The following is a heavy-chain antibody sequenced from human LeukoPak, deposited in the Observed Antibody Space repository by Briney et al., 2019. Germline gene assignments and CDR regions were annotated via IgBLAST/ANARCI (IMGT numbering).Heavy chain of an antibody. V-gene: IGHV1-69*13. D-gene: IGHD4-17*01. CDR1: GGTFSSYA. J-gene: IGHJ3*02. CDR2: IIPIFGTA. Sequence: SVKVSCKASGGTFSSYAISWVRQAPGQGLEWMGGIIPIFGTANYAQKFQGRVTITADESTSTAYMELRSLRSDDTAVYYCAREGDDYAAFDIWGQGTMVTVSS. CDR3: AREGDDYAAFDI.